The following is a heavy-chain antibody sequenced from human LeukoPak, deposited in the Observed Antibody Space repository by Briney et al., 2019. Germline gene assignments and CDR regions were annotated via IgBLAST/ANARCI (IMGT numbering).Heavy chain of an antibody. V-gene: IGHV3-7*01. CDR1: GFTFTTYW. J-gene: IGHJ4*02. CDR3: ARGIIAAAGMDMDY. CDR2: IKQDGSEK. D-gene: IGHD6-13*01. Sequence: PGGSLRLSCSASGFTFTTYWMSWVRRAPGKGLEWVANIKQDGSEKYYVDSVKGRFTISRDNAKNSLYLQMNSLRAEDTAVYYCARGIIAAAGMDMDYWGQGTLVTVSS.